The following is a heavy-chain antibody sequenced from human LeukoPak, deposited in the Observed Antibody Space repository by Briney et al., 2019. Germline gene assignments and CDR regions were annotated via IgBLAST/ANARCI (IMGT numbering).Heavy chain of an antibody. J-gene: IGHJ5*02. V-gene: IGHV4-34*01. D-gene: IGHD3-10*01. CDR3: ARRGPNYYGSGSYYNSFTSRRVWFDP. CDR1: GGSFSGYY. Sequence: SETLSLTCAVYGGSFSGYYWSWIRQPPGKGLEWIGEINHSGSTNYNPSLKSRVTISVDTSKNQFSLKLSSVTAADTAVYYCARRGPNYYGSGSYYNSFTSRRVWFDPWGQGTLVTVSS. CDR2: INHSGST.